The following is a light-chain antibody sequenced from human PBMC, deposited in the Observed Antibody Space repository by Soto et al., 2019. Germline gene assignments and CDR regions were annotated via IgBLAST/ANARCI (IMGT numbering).Light chain of an antibody. CDR1: QSVSGN. J-gene: IGKJ4*01. CDR2: GAS. CDR3: QQYNNWPRP. V-gene: IGKV3-15*01. Sequence: EIVMTQSPATLSVSPGERATLSCRASQSVSGNLAWYQQRPGQAPRLLIYGASTRATGIPARFSGSGSGTEFTLTISSLQSEDFAVYYCQQYNNWPRPFGGGTKVELK.